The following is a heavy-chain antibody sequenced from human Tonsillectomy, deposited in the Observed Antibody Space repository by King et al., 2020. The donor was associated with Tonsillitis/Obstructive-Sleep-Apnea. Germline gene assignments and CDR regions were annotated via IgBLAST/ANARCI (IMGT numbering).Heavy chain of an antibody. CDR3: ARDLQVVTTIVDY. CDR1: GFTFSNYG. CDR2: IWYDGSNK. D-gene: IGHD4-23*01. J-gene: IGHJ4*02. V-gene: IGHV3-33*01. Sequence: VQLVESGGGVVQPGRSLRLSCAASGFTFSNYGMHWVRQAPGKGLEWVAVIWYDGSNKYYADSVKGRFTISRDNSKHTLYLQMNSLRAEDTAVYYCARDLQVVTTIVDYWGQGTLVTVSS.